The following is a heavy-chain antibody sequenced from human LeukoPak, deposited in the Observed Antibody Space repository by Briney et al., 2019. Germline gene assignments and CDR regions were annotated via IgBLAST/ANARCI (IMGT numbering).Heavy chain of an antibody. CDR3: AKSPAPTGTFDY. CDR1: GFTFDDYA. J-gene: IGHJ4*02. Sequence: PGGSLRLSCAASGFTFDDYAMHWVRQAPGKGLEWVSGISWNSGSIGYADSVKGRFTISRDNAKNSLYLQMNGLRAEDTALYYCAKSPAPTGTFDYWGQGTLVTVSS. D-gene: IGHD2-8*02. CDR2: ISWNSGSI. V-gene: IGHV3-9*01.